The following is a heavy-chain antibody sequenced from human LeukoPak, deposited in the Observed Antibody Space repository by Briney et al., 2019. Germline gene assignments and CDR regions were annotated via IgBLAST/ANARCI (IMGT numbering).Heavy chain of an antibody. J-gene: IGHJ1*01. D-gene: IGHD6-19*01. CDR3: ARDFFGWSSLGH. CDR2: VQPDGSAK. Sequence: GGSLRLSCAASGFTFRSNWMNWVRQAPGKGLAWVAHVQPDGSAKIYADSVKGRFTISRDNAKDSVYLQMNSLRVEDTAVYYCARDFFGWSSLGHWGQGTLVTVSS. CDR1: GFTFRSNW. V-gene: IGHV3-7*01.